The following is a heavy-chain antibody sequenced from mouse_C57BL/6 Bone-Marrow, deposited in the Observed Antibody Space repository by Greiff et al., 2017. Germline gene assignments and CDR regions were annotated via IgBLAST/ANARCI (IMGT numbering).Heavy chain of an antibody. J-gene: IGHJ4*01. V-gene: IGHV1-19*01. CDR2: INPYNGGT. D-gene: IGHD2-12*01. CDR1: GYTFTDYY. CDR3: ASEGNYYKDYYAMDY. Sequence: EVQLQQSGPVLVKPGASVKMSCKASGYTFTDYYMNWVKQSHGKSLEWIGVINPYNGGTSYNQKFKGKATLTVDKSSSTAYMELNSLTSEDSAVYYCASEGNYYKDYYAMDYWGQGTSVTVSS.